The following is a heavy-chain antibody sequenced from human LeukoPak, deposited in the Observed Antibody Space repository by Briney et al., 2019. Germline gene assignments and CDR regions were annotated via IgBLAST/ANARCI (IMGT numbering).Heavy chain of an antibody. CDR2: INTNTGNP. J-gene: IGHJ4*02. D-gene: IGHD1-26*01. V-gene: IGHV7-4-1*02. CDR3: ARASTPKVGATIYYFDY. CDR1: AYTFTSYV. Sequence: GASVKVSCKASAYTFTSYVLNWVRQAPGQGLECMGWINTNTGNPTYAQGFTGRFVFSLDTSVSTAYLQISSLKAEDTALYYCARASTPKVGATIYYFDYWGQGTLVTVSS.